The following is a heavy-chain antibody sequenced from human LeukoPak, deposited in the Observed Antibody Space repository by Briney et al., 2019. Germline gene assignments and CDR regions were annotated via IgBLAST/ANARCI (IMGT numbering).Heavy chain of an antibody. CDR3: ARGGLISTVAPDY. D-gene: IGHD6-19*01. CDR2: ISSSSSTI. J-gene: IGHJ4*02. V-gene: IGHV3-48*04. Sequence: PGGSLRLPRAASRFTFSSYSMNWVRQAPGKGLEWVSYISSSSSTIYYADSVKGRFTISRDNAENSLYLQMNSLRAEDTAVYYCARGGLISTVAPDYWGQGTLVTVSS. CDR1: RFTFSSYS.